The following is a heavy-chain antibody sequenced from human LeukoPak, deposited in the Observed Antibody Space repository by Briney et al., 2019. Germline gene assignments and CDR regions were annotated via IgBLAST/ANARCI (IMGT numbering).Heavy chain of an antibody. CDR3: ARTYYDSSAYEYYFDY. Sequence: SETLSLTCAVYGGSFSGYYWSWIRQPPGKGLEWIGEINHSGSTNYNPSLKSRVTIPVDTSKNQFSLKLRSVTAADTAVYYCARTYYDSSAYEYYFDYWGQGTLVTVSS. V-gene: IGHV4-34*01. J-gene: IGHJ4*02. D-gene: IGHD3-22*01. CDR2: INHSGST. CDR1: GGSFSGYY.